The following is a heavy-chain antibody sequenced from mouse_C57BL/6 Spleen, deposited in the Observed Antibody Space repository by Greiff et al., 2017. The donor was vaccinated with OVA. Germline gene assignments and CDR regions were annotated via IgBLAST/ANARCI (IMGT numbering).Heavy chain of an antibody. CDR3: AREDYDHYFDY. Sequence: QVQLQQSGPELVKPGASVKISCKASGYAFSSSWMNWVKQRPGKGLEWIGRIYPGDGDTNYNGKFKGKATLTADKSSSTAYMQLSSLTSEDSAVYFCAREDYDHYFDYWGQGTTLTVSS. CDR2: IYPGDGDT. V-gene: IGHV1-82*01. CDR1: GYAFSSSW. J-gene: IGHJ2*01. D-gene: IGHD2-4*01.